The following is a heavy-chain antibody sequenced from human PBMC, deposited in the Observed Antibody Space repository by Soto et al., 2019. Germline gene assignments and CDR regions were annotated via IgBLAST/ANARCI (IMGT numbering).Heavy chain of an antibody. CDR3: ARDPSYYVMDV. CDR2: INAGNGNT. CDR1: GYTFTSYA. Sequence: ASVKVSCKASGYTFTSYAMHWVRQAPGQRLEWMGWINAGNGNTKYSQKFQGRVTITRDTSASTAYMELSSLGSEDTAVYYCARDPSYYVMDVWGQGTTVTVSS. V-gene: IGHV1-3*01. J-gene: IGHJ6*02.